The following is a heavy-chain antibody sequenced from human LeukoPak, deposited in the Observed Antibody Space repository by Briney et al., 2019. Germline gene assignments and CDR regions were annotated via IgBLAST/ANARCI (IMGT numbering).Heavy chain of an antibody. CDR2: INPSGGST. CDR1: GGTFTSYY. V-gene: IGHV1-46*01. Sequence: GASVKVSCKASGGTFTSYYMHWVRQAPGQGLEWMGIINPSGGSTSYAQKFQGRVTMTRDMSTSTVYMELSSLRSEDTAVYYCARAYKFMTTALPPYYYYYYMDVWGKGTTVTVSS. J-gene: IGHJ6*03. CDR3: ARAYKFMTTALPPYYYYYYMDV. D-gene: IGHD4-11*01.